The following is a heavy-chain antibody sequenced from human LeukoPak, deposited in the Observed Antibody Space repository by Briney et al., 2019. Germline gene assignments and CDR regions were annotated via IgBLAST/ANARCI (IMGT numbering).Heavy chain of an antibody. J-gene: IGHJ6*03. CDR1: GYSFTSYW. D-gene: IGHD2-2*01. V-gene: IGHV5-51*01. CDR2: IYPGDSDT. Sequence: RGESLKISCKGSGYSFTSYWIGWVRQMPGKGLEWMGIIYPGDSDTRYSPSFQCQVTISADKSISTAYLQWSSLKASDTAMYYCARHGLSSTNGWYYYMDVWGKGTTVTVSS. CDR3: ARHGLSSTNGWYYYMDV.